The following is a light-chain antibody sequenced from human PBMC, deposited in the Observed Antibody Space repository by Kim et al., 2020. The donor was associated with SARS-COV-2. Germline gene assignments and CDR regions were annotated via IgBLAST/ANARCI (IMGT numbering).Light chain of an antibody. CDR1: LDIRNN. V-gene: IGKV1-6*01. J-gene: IGKJ1*01. Sequence: ASVGDRVSITCRASLDIRNNLAWYQKKPGQAPTLLIFAASTLQSGVPSRFSGSGSGTDFTLTISNLQPEDFAAYYCLQDYNFPRTFGQGTKVDIK. CDR3: LQDYNFPRT. CDR2: AAS.